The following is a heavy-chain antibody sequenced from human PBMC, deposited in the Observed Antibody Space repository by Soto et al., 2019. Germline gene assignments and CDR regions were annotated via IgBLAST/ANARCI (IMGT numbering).Heavy chain of an antibody. D-gene: IGHD2-15*01. V-gene: IGHV3-11*06. Sequence: GGSLSLSCAGSGFTFGDSYMSWIRQAPGKGLEWLSYISPGSRYPAYADSVKGRFTISRDNAKRSLYLQMMSLTAEDTAIYYCVRGGGGGLVDPWGEGTMVTV. CDR1: GFTFGDSY. CDR2: ISPGSRYP. CDR3: VRGGGGGLVDP. J-gene: IGHJ5*02.